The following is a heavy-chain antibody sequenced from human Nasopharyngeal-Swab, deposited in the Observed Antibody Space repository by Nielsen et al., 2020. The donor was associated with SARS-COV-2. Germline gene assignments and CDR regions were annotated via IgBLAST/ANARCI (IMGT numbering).Heavy chain of an antibody. V-gene: IGHV3-30*18. CDR2: ISYDGSNK. Sequence: WIRQPPGKGLEWVAVISYDGSNKYYADSVKGRFTISRENNKNSLYLQMNSLTVEDTALYYCAKPFWSGYYSGDSFDFWGQGTMVTVSS. CDR3: AKPFWSGYYSGDSFDF. J-gene: IGHJ3*01. D-gene: IGHD3-3*01.